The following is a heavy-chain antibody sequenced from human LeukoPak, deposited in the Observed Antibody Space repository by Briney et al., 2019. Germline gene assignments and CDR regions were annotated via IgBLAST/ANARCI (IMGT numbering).Heavy chain of an antibody. CDR3: AKGSSYDFWSGLSAFDI. D-gene: IGHD3-3*01. CDR1: GFTFGEYA. J-gene: IGHJ3*02. V-gene: IGHV3-9*01. Sequence: PGGPLRLSCVGSGFTFGEYAMHWVRQAPGKGLEWVSGISWNSGSIGYADSVKGRFTISRDNAKNSLYLQMNSLRAEDTALYYCAKGSSYDFWSGLSAFDIWGQGTMVTVSS. CDR2: ISWNSGSI.